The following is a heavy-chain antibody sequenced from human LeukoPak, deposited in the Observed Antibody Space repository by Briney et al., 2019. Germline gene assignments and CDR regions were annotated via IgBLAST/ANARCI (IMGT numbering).Heavy chain of an antibody. CDR3: AREGGYCSSTSCHYNWFDP. CDR1: GGSISSYY. V-gene: IGHV4-4*07. J-gene: IGHJ5*02. Sequence: SETLSLTCTVSGGSISSYYWSWIRQPAGKGLEWIGRTYTSGSTNYNPSLKSRVTMSVDTSKNQFSLKLSSVTAADTAVYYCAREGGYCSSTSCHYNWFDPWGQGTLVTVSS. CDR2: TYTSGST. D-gene: IGHD2-2*01.